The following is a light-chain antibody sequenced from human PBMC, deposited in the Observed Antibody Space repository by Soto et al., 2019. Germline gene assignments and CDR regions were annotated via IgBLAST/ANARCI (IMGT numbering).Light chain of an antibody. CDR1: SSDVGGYNY. Sequence: QSALTQPASVSGSPGQSITISCTGISSDVGGYNYVSWYQQHPGKAPKLMIYEVSNRPSGVSNRFSGSKSGNTASLTISGLQAEDEADYYCSSYTSGSPWVFGGGTKLTVL. CDR3: SSYTSGSPWV. CDR2: EVS. J-gene: IGLJ3*02. V-gene: IGLV2-14*01.